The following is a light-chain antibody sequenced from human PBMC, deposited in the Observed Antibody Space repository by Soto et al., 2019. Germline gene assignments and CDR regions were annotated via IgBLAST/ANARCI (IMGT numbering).Light chain of an antibody. CDR1: QSLEYSDGKTY. Sequence: DAVLTQSPLSLPVTLGQPASISCRSSQSLEYSDGKTYLNWFQQRPGQSPRRLLYKVSNRDSGVPDRFSGSGSGTDFTLKISRVEPEPARAYSCMQGSFWPWTFGQGTKVDI. CDR2: KVS. CDR3: MQGSFWPWT. V-gene: IGKV2-30*01. J-gene: IGKJ1*01.